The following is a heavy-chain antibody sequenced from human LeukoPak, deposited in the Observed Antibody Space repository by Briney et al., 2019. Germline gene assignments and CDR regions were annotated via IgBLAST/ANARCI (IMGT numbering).Heavy chain of an antibody. J-gene: IGHJ4*02. CDR2: IYYSGST. CDR3: ARGRAAADN. V-gene: IGHV4-59*08. Sequence: SETLSLTCTVSGGSISSYSWSWIRQPPGKGLEWIGSIYYSGSTNYNPSLKNRVTMSVDTSKNQFSLKLSSVTAADTAVYYCARGRAAADNWGQGTLVTVSS. CDR1: GGSISSYS. D-gene: IGHD6-13*01.